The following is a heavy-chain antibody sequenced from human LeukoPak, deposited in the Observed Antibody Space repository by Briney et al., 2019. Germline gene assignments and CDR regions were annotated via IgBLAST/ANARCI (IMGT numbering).Heavy chain of an antibody. Sequence: GGSLRLSCAASGLTLSSYGMNWLRQAPGKGPEWVAYIGRSNSVIHYTDSVKGRFTISRDNAKNSLSLLMNSLRAEDTAVYYCARAPIGDNNWFDPWGQGTLVTVSS. V-gene: IGHV3-48*01. CDR1: GLTLSSYG. CDR3: ARAPIGDNNWFDP. J-gene: IGHJ5*02. D-gene: IGHD3-16*01. CDR2: IGRSNSVI.